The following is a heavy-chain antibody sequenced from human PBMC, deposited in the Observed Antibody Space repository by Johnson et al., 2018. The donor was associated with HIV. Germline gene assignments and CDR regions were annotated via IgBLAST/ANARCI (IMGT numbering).Heavy chain of an antibody. CDR3: AKEGRYVEGAFDI. J-gene: IGHJ3*02. D-gene: IGHD5-12*01. Sequence: QVQLVESGGGVVQPGRSLRLSCAASGFTFSNFAMHWVRQAPGKGLEWVVVISYDGSNKYYADSVKGRFTISRDNSKNTLYLQMNSLRAEDTAVYYCAKEGRYVEGAFDIWGQGTMVTVSS. CDR2: ISYDGSNK. CDR1: GFTFSNFA. V-gene: IGHV3-30*04.